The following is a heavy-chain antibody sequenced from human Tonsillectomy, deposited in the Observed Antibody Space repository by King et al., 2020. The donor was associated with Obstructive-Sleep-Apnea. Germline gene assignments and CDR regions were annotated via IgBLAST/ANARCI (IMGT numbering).Heavy chain of an antibody. Sequence: QLQESGPGLVKPSQTLSLNCTVSGGSISSGGYYWSWIRQHPGKGLEGIGYIYYSGSPYYNPSLKSRVTISVDTSKNHFSLKLSSVTAADTAVYYCARDQDSSCYYSGAFDIWGQGTMVTVSS. V-gene: IGHV4-31*03. CDR2: IYYSGSP. CDR1: GGSISSGGYY. CDR3: ARDQDSSCYYSGAFDI. D-gene: IGHD3-22*01. J-gene: IGHJ3*02.